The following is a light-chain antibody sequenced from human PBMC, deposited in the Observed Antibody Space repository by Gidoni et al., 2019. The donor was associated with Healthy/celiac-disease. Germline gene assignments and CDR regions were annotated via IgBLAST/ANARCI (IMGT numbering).Light chain of an antibody. CDR2: GAS. J-gene: IGKJ1*01. V-gene: IGKV3-20*01. Sequence: PGTLSLSPGERATLACRASQSVSSSYLAWYQQKPGQAPRLLIYGASSRATGIPDRFSGSGSGTDFTLTISRLEPEDFAVYYCQQYGSSPRTFGQGTKVEIK. CDR1: QSVSSSY. CDR3: QQYGSSPRT.